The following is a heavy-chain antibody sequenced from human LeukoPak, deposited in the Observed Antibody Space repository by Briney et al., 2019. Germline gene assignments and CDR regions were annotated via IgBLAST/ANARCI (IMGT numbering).Heavy chain of an antibody. V-gene: IGHV1-2*02. CDR1: GYTFTGYY. CDR2: INPNSGGT. J-gene: IGHJ5*02. D-gene: IGHD6-13*01. Sequence: GASVKVSCKASGYTFTGYYMHWVRQAPGQGLEWMGWINPNSGGTNYAQKFQGRVTMTRDTSISTAYMELSRLRSDDTAVYYCARGGGNSSSWYPYNWFDPWGQGTLVTVSS. CDR3: ARGGGNSSSWYPYNWFDP.